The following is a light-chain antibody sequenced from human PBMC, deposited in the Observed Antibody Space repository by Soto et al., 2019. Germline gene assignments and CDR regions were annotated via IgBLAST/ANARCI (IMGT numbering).Light chain of an antibody. CDR1: QSISSW. Sequence: DIQMTQSPSTLSASVGDRVTITCRASQSISSWLAWYQQKPGKAPKLLIYDASSLESGVPSSFSGSESGTEFTLTISSLQPDDFATYYCQQYNSYSPSTFGQGTKLEIK. J-gene: IGKJ2*01. CDR3: QQYNSYSPST. CDR2: DAS. V-gene: IGKV1-5*01.